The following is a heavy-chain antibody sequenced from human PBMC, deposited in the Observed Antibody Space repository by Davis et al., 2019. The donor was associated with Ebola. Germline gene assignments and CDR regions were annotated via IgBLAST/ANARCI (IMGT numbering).Heavy chain of an antibody. CDR2: ITATDGGT. Sequence: GGSLRLSCAASGFAFNTYAMSWVRQAPGKGLEWVSSITATDGGTYYADSLKGRFTISRDNSKNMLYLQMNSLRAEDTAVYYCAKVEGAPFDYWGQGTLVTVSS. J-gene: IGHJ4*02. V-gene: IGHV3-23*01. CDR1: GFAFNTYA. D-gene: IGHD1-1*01. CDR3: AKVEGAPFDY.